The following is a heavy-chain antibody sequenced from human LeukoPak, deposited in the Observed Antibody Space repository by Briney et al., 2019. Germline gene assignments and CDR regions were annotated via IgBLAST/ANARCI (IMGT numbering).Heavy chain of an antibody. V-gene: IGHV3-7*05. CDR1: GFTFNSEW. CDR2: IKPDGSAT. Sequence: GGSLRLSCGASGFTFNSEWMSWVRQAPGEGLEWVAIIKPDGSATSYVDSAKDRFTISRDNAKNSLSLQMHSLKVEDTGVYYCARGGSMDVWGQGTAVTVSS. CDR3: ARGGSMDV. J-gene: IGHJ6*02.